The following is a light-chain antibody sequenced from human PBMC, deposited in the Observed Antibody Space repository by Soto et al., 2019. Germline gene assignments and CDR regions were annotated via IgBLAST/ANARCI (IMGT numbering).Light chain of an antibody. CDR1: QSVSSN. V-gene: IGKV3-15*01. Sequence: ELVMTQSPATLSVSPGERASLSCRASQSVSSNLAWYQQKPGQAPRLLIYGASTRATGIPARFSGSGSGTEFTLTISSLQPEDFATYYCQQLNSYPPTFGQGTKVDIK. CDR2: GAS. J-gene: IGKJ1*01. CDR3: QQLNSYPPT.